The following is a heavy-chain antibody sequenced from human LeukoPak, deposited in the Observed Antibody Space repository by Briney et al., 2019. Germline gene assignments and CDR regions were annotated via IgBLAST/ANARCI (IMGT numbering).Heavy chain of an antibody. V-gene: IGHV4-38-2*02. CDR1: GYSISSGSY. D-gene: IGHD2-2*01. CDR2: IYHSGST. CDR3: ARVPDCSSTSCLWFDP. J-gene: IGHJ5*02. Sequence: SETLSLTCTVSGYSISSGSYWGWIRQPPGKGLEWIGSIYHSGSTYYNPSLKSRVTITVDTSKNQFSLKLSSVTAADTAVYYCARVPDCSSTSCLWFDPWGQGTLVTVSS.